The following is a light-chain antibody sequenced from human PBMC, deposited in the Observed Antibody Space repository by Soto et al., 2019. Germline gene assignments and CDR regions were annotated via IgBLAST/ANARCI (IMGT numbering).Light chain of an antibody. CDR1: QGISSY. V-gene: IGKV1-9*01. J-gene: IGKJ1*01. Sequence: DIQLTQSPSFLSASVGDRVTITCRASQGISSYLAWYQQKPGKAPKLLIYAASTLQSGVPSRFSGSGSGTEFTPTISSLQAEDFAPYYCQQLNSYPRTFGQGTKVEIK. CDR3: QQLNSYPRT. CDR2: AAS.